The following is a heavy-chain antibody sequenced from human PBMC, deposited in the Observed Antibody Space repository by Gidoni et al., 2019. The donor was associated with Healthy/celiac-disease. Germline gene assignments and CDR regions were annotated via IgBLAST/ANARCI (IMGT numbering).Heavy chain of an antibody. Sequence: EVQLVESGGGLVQPGRSLRLSCTASGFTFGDYAMSWVRQAPGKGLEWVGFIRSKAYGGTTEYAASVKGRFTISRDDSKSIAYLQMNSLKTEDTAVYYCTRVYGSGSPGSYWGQGTLVTVSS. CDR2: IRSKAYGGTT. V-gene: IGHV3-49*04. D-gene: IGHD3-10*01. CDR1: GFTFGDYA. J-gene: IGHJ4*02. CDR3: TRVYGSGSPGSY.